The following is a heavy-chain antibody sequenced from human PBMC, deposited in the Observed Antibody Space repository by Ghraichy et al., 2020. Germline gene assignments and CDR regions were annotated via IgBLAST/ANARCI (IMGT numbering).Heavy chain of an antibody. CDR1: GGSFSGYY. V-gene: IGHV4-34*01. CDR3: ARGLGGTIFGVAIYYYYMDV. CDR2: INHSGST. J-gene: IGHJ6*03. D-gene: IGHD3-3*01. Sequence: SQTLSLTCAVYGGSFSGYYWSWIRQPPGKGLEWIGEINHSGSTNYNPSLKSRVTISVDTSKNQFSLKLSSVTAADTAVYYCARGLGGTIFGVAIYYYYMDVWGKGTTVTVSS.